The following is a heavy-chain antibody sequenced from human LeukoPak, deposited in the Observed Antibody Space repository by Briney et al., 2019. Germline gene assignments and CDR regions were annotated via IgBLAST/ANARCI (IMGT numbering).Heavy chain of an antibody. CDR1: GGSFSGYY. CDR3: ARRGSRALWFGESNNWFDP. V-gene: IGHV4-34*01. CDR2: INHSGST. J-gene: IGHJ5*02. Sequence: KTSETLSLTCAVYGGSFSGYYWSWIRQPPGKGLEWIGEINHSGSTNYNPSLKSRVTISVDTSKNQFSLKLSSVTAADTAVYYCARRGSRALWFGESNNWFDPWGQGTLVTVSS. D-gene: IGHD3-10*01.